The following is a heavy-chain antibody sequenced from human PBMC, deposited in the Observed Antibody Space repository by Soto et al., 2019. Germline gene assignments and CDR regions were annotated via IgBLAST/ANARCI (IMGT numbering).Heavy chain of an antibody. CDR2: IYYSGST. J-gene: IGHJ4*02. D-gene: IGHD2-2*01. CDR1: GGSISSYY. Sequence: SETLSLTCTVSGGSISSYYWSWIRQPPGKGLGWIGYIYYSGSTNYNPSLKSRVTISVDTSKNQFSLKLSSVTAADTAVYYCARLYCSSTSCLIAYWGQGTLVTVSS. V-gene: IGHV4-59*08. CDR3: ARLYCSSTSCLIAY.